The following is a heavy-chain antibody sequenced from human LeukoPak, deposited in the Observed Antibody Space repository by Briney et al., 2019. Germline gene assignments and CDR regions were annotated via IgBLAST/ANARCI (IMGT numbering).Heavy chain of an antibody. J-gene: IGHJ3*02. CDR1: GGSISSYY. CDR2: IFYTGST. D-gene: IGHD3-10*01. CDR3: ARGGFGESFKPDDAFDI. Sequence: SETLSLTCTVSGGSISSYYWSWIQQPPGKGLEWIGYIFYTGSTDYNTSLKSRVTISVDTSKNQFSLKVTSVTAADTALYYCARGGFGESFKPDDAFDIWSQGTMVTVSS. V-gene: IGHV4-59*01.